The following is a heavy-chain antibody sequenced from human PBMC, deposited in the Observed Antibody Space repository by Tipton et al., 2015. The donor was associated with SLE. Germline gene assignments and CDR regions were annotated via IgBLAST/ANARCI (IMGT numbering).Heavy chain of an antibody. CDR1: GFTFSGSA. Sequence: SLRLSCAASGFTFSGSAMHWVRQASGKGLEWVGRIRSKANSYATAYAASVKGRFTISRDDSKNTAYLQMNSLKTEDTAVYYCTRPCSSTSCLDYWGQGTLVTVSS. CDR3: TRPCSSTSCLDY. J-gene: IGHJ4*02. CDR2: IRSKANSYAT. D-gene: IGHD2-2*01. V-gene: IGHV3-73*01.